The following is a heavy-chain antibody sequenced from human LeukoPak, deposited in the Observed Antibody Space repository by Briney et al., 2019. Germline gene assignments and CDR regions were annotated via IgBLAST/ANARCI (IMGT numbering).Heavy chain of an antibody. D-gene: IGHD4-23*01. CDR2: ISYDGSNK. J-gene: IGHJ4*02. V-gene: IGHV3-30*18. CDR1: GFTFSSYG. Sequence: GGSLRLSCAASGFTFSSYGMHWVRQAPGKGLEWVAVISYDGSNKYYADSVKGRFTISRDNSKNTLYLQMNSLRVDDSAVYYCAKERKLLPFDCWGQGTRVTVSS. CDR3: AKERKLLPFDC.